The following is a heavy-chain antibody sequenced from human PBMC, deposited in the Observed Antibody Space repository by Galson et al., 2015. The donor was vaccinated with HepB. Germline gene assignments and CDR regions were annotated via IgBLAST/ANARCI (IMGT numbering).Heavy chain of an antibody. Sequence: SLRLSCAASGFTFSSYSMNWVRQAPGKGLEWVSFISNTGSQTFYADSVRGRFTISRDNVNNSLYLQMNSLRAEDTALYYCARDPSPNYGMNVWGQGTTVTVSS. CDR1: GFTFSSYS. V-gene: IGHV3-21*01. D-gene: IGHD2-8*01. CDR3: ARDPSPNYGMNV. J-gene: IGHJ6*02. CDR2: ISNTGSQT.